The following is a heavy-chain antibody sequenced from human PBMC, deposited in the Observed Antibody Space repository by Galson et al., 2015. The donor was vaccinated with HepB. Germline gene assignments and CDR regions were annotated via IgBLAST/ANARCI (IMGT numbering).Heavy chain of an antibody. D-gene: IGHD3-16*02. J-gene: IGHJ3*02. CDR2: TYYRSKWYN. CDR3: ARVATYDYIWGSYRYDAFDI. Sequence: CAISGDSVSSNSAAWNWIRQSPSRGLEWLGRTYYRSKWYNDYAVSVKSRITINPDTSKNQFSLQLNSATPEDTAVYYCARVATYDYIWGSYRYDAFDIWGQGTMVTVSS. V-gene: IGHV6-1*01. CDR1: GDSVSSNSAA.